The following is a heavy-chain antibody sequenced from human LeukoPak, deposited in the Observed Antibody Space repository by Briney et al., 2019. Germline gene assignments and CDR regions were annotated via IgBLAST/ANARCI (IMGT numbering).Heavy chain of an antibody. J-gene: IGHJ4*02. CDR3: ARGPTSSGFEY. CDR2: IYYSGRT. V-gene: IGHV4-59*11. D-gene: IGHD3-10*01. CDR1: GDSISPHY. Sequence: SETLSLTCTVSGDSISPHYWSWSRQSPGRGLEWIGYIYYSGRTEYSPSLRSRVTISVDTSKNHFSLKLTSLTAADTAVYYCARGPTSSGFEYWGQGTLVTVSS.